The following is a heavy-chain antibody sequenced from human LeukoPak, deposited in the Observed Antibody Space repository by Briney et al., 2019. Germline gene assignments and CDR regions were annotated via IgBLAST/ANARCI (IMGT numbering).Heavy chain of an antibody. J-gene: IGHJ5*02. CDR1: GFTFSSYA. D-gene: IGHD6-6*01. Sequence: GGSLRLSCAASGFTFSSYAMSGVRQAPGKGLEWVSAISGSGGSTYYADSVKGRFTISRDNSKNTLYLQMNSLRAEDTAVYYCANHAISIAARPSFDPWGQGTLVTVSS. CDR3: ANHAISIAARPSFDP. V-gene: IGHV3-23*01. CDR2: ISGSGGST.